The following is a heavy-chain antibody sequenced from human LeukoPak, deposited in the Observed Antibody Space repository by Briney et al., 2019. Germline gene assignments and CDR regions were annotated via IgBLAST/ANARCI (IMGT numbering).Heavy chain of an antibody. D-gene: IGHD4-23*01. V-gene: IGHV3-30-3*01. CDR2: ISYDGSNK. CDR3: ARDISSRLAPQWAVVTRGIGDY. J-gene: IGHJ4*02. Sequence: QPGGSLRLSCAASGFTFSSYAMHWVRQAPGKGLEWVAVISYDGSNKYYADSVKGRFTISRDNSKNTLYLQMNSLRAEDTAVYYCARDISSRLAPQWAVVTRGIGDYWGQGTLVTVSS. CDR1: GFTFSSYA.